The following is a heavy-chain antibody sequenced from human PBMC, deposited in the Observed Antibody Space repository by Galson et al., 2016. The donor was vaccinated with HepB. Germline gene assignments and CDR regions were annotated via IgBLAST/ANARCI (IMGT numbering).Heavy chain of an antibody. V-gene: IGHV3-48*02. D-gene: IGHD5-24*01. CDR3: ARDGPGWVMATITILVYYYGMDV. Sequence: SLRLSCAASGFTFSSYSMNWVRQAPGKGLEWVPYISSSSSTIYYADSVKGRSTISRDNAKNSLYLQMNSLRDEDTAVYYCARDGPGWVMATITILVYYYGMDVWGQGTTVTVSS. CDR1: GFTFSSYS. J-gene: IGHJ6*02. CDR2: ISSSSSTI.